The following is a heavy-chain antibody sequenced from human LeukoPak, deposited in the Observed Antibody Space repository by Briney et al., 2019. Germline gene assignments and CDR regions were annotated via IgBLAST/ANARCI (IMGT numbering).Heavy chain of an antibody. Sequence: PGGSLRLSCAASGFTFSSNGMNWVRQAPGKGLEWVSYISATGGTIYYADSVKGRFTISGDNAKNSLYLQMNSLRVEDTAVYYCARKGLPDYWGQGTLVTVSS. CDR3: ARKGLPDY. CDR1: GFTFSSNG. V-gene: IGHV3-48*04. CDR2: ISATGGTI. J-gene: IGHJ4*02.